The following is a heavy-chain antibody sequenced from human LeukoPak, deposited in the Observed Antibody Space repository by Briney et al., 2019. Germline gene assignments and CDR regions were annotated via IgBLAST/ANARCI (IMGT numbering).Heavy chain of an antibody. CDR3: ATDSPETAAFDY. V-gene: IGHV3-48*04. Sequence: PGGSLRLSCAASGFSFSTYSMNWVRQAPGKGLEWVSYIVGSSSTIYYEDSVKGRFTISRDNAKNSLYLQMDSLRAEDTAVYYCATDSPETAAFDYWGQGTLVTVPS. CDR1: GFSFSTYS. J-gene: IGHJ4*02. D-gene: IGHD1-1*01. CDR2: IVGSSSTI.